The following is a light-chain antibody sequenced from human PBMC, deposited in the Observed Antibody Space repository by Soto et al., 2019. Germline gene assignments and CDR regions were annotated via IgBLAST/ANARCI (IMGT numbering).Light chain of an antibody. Sequence: EIVLTQSPATLSLSPGDTATLSCRASQSVSSYLAWYQQKPGQAPRLLIYDASNRATGIPARFSGSGSETDFTLTIGSLEPEEFAVYYCQQRSNWPRTFGQGTKVEIK. CDR1: QSVSSY. V-gene: IGKV3-11*01. J-gene: IGKJ2*01. CDR2: DAS. CDR3: QQRSNWPRT.